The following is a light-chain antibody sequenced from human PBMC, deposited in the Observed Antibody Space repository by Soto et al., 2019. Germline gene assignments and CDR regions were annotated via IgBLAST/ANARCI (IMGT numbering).Light chain of an antibody. CDR3: QHYSTYSRT. J-gene: IGKJ1*01. CDR1: QSVSSW. Sequence: DIQMTQSPSTLSASVGARVTITCRASQSVSSWLAWYQQKPGTAPKLLIYKASSLESGVPSRFSGSGSGTEFTLTISSLQPDDFATYYCQHYSTYSRTFGQGTKVEVK. V-gene: IGKV1-5*03. CDR2: KAS.